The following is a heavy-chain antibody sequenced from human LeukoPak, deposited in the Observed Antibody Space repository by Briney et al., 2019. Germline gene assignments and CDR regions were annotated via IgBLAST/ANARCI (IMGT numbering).Heavy chain of an antibody. V-gene: IGHV4-39*01. CDR2: IYYSGNT. Sequence: SETLSLTCTVSGVSISSSNSYWGWIRQPPGKGLEWIGSIYYSGNTYCNASLKSQVSISIDTSKNRFSLKLTSVTAADTAVYYCARQTGSGLFILPGGQGTLVTVSS. CDR3: ARQTGSGLFILP. D-gene: IGHD3/OR15-3a*01. CDR1: GVSISSSNSY. J-gene: IGHJ4*02.